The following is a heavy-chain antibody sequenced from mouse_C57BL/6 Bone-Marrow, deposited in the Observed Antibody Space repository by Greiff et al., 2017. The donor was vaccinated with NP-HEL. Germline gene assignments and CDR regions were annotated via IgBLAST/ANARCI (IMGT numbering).Heavy chain of an antibody. CDR2: IYPRSGNI. CDR3: AREDGYYVDWYFDV. V-gene: IGHV1-81*01. Sequence: QVQLQQSGAELARPGASVKLSCKASGYTFTSYGISWVKQRTGQGLEWIGEIYPRSGNIYYNEKFKGKATLTADKSSSTAYMELRSLTSEDSAVYFCAREDGYYVDWYFDVWGTGTTVTVSS. CDR1: GYTFTSYG. J-gene: IGHJ1*03. D-gene: IGHD2-3*01.